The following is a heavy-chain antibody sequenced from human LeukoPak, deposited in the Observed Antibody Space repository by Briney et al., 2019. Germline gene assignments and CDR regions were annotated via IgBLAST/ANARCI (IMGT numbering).Heavy chain of an antibody. CDR1: GFTFSSYG. V-gene: IGHV3-30*03. CDR2: ISYDGSNK. Sequence: PGGSLRLSCAASGFTFSSYGMHWVRQAPGKGLEWVAVISYDGSNKYYADSVKGRFTISRDNSKNTLYLQMNSLRAEDTAVYYCARGMTGYTSGWYDFDYWGQGTLVTVSS. CDR3: ARGMTGYTSGWYDFDY. D-gene: IGHD6-19*01. J-gene: IGHJ4*02.